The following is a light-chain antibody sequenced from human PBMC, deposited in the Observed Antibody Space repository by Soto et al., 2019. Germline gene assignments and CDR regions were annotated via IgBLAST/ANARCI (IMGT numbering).Light chain of an antibody. Sequence: QSVLTQPPSASGSPGQSVTISCTGTSSDVGGYNYVSWYQQHPGKAPKLMIYEVSERPSGVPDRFSGSKSSNTASLTVSGLQAEDEADYFCKSYAGSNTYVFGSGTKLTVL. J-gene: IGLJ1*01. CDR2: EVS. CDR3: KSYAGSNTYV. V-gene: IGLV2-8*01. CDR1: SSDVGGYNY.